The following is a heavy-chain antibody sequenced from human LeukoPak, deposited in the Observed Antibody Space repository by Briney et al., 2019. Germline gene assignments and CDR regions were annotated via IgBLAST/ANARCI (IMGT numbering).Heavy chain of an antibody. J-gene: IGHJ4*02. D-gene: IGHD3-10*01. V-gene: IGHV3-30-3*01. CDR3: ARVPYGSGTYTDY. CDR1: GFTFSSYD. Sequence: GGSLRLSCAASGFTFSSYDMHWVRQAPGKGLEWVAIILYDGSNKHYADSVKGRFSISRDNSKNTLYLQMNSLRAEDTAVYYCARVPYGSGTYTDYWGQGTLVTVSS. CDR2: ILYDGSNK.